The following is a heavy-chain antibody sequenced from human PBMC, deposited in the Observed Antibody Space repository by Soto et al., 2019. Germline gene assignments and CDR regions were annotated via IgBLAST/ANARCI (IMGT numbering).Heavy chain of an antibody. CDR2: IIPIFGTA. Sequence: QVQLVQSGAEVKKPGSSVKVSCKASGGTFSSYAISWVRQAPGQGLEWMGGIIPIFGTANYAQKFQGRVTITADESTSTAYMELSSLRSEDTAVYYCARGRSGDYVWGSYRSGWFDPLGQGTLVTVSS. J-gene: IGHJ5*02. CDR1: GGTFSSYA. CDR3: ARGRSGDYVWGSYRSGWFDP. V-gene: IGHV1-69*01. D-gene: IGHD3-16*02.